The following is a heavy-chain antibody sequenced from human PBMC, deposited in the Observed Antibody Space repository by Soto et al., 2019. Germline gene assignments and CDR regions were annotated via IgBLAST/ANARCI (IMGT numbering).Heavy chain of an antibody. CDR3: ARQSYCSSTSCYTVDS. Sequence: PVESLKISCKGSGYSLTSYWIGWMRQTPVKGLEWMGMIYLGDSNTRYSPSFEGQVTISADKSTTTAYLQWSSLKASDSAMYYCARQSYCSSTSCYTVDSWGQGTLVTVSS. J-gene: IGHJ4*02. V-gene: IGHV5-51*01. CDR1: GYSLTSYW. D-gene: IGHD2-2*02. CDR2: IYLGDSNT.